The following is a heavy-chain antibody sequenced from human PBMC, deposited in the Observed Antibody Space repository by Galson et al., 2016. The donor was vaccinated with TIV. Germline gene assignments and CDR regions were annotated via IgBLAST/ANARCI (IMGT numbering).Heavy chain of an antibody. V-gene: IGHV3-11*01. J-gene: IGHJ4*02. CDR3: ARSLGISAADLDH. D-gene: IGHD6-13*01. Sequence: SLRVSCAASGFSFSDYYMSWIRQAPGKGLEWVAHISSSETTYHTDAVKGRFTISRDNAKNSLILQMNSLRIEDTGVYYCARSLGISAADLDHWGQGTLVTVSS. CDR2: ISSSETT. CDR1: GFSFSDYY.